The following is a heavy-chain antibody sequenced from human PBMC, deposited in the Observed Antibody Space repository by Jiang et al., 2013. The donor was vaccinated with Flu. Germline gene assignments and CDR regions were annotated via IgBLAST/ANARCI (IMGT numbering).Heavy chain of an antibody. V-gene: IGHV3-66*01. D-gene: IGHD6-6*01. Sequence: SWVRPGVQGRGVEWVVSIYSGGSTYYADSVKGRFTISRDNSKNTLYLQMNSLRAEDTAVYYCAREGSIADYYYGMDVWGQGTTVTVSS. CDR3: AREGSIADYYYGMDV. J-gene: IGHJ6*02. CDR2: IYSGGST.